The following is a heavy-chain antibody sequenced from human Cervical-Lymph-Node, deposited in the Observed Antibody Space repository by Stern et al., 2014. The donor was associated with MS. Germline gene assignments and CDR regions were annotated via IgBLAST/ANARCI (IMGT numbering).Heavy chain of an antibody. CDR1: GFTFSDYG. Sequence: VQLVESGGGVVQPGKSLRLPCAASGFTFSDYGMHWVRQAPGKGLEWVALATYDGSDQYYADSVKGRFTVSRDNSKNTVLLQMNGLRPEDTAVYFCARDRGLTHYFYGMDVWGQGTTVTVSS. D-gene: IGHD3-10*01. CDR2: ATYDGSDQ. CDR3: ARDRGLTHYFYGMDV. V-gene: IGHV3-30*03. J-gene: IGHJ6*02.